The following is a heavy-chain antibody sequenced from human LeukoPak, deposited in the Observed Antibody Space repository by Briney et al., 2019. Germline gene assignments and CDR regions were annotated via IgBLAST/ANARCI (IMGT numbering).Heavy chain of an antibody. J-gene: IGHJ4*02. CDR3: ARGNGVVARGPDY. V-gene: IGHV1-2*02. CDR1: GYTFTGYY. D-gene: IGHD2-15*01. Sequence: GASVKVSCKASGYTFTGYYMHWVRQDPGQGLEWMGWINPNSGGTNYAQKFQGRVTMTRDTSISTAYMELSRLRSDDTAVYYCARGNGVVARGPDYWGQGTLVTVSS. CDR2: INPNSGGT.